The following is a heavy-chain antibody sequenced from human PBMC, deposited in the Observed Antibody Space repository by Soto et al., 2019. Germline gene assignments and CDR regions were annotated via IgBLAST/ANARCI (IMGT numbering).Heavy chain of an antibody. CDR1: GYTFARYA. CDR2: IDPGNGDR. CDR3: TRDEAGYTNRGDFDY. V-gene: IGHV1-3*01. D-gene: IGHD6-13*01. Sequence: QVQLVQSGAEVKMPGASVIISCKASGYTFARYAIHWVRQAPGHRLEWMGWIDPGNGDRRYSQNFQGRIILTTDTSATTDHMELSSLGSEDTAIYYCTRDEAGYTNRGDFDYWGQGTQVTVSS. J-gene: IGHJ4*02.